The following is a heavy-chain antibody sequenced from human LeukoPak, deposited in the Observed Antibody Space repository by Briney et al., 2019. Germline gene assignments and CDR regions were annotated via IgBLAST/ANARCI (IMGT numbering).Heavy chain of an antibody. CDR3: AKDPHRYYDSSGYWGY. Sequence: GGSLRLSCEASGFTFDIYGMSWVRQAPGKGLEWVSAISGSGGSAYYAASVKGRFTVSRDNSKDTLYLQMNSLRAEDTAVYYCAKDPHRYYDSSGYWGYWGQGTLVTVSS. CDR1: GFTFDIYG. CDR2: ISGSGGSA. V-gene: IGHV3-23*01. J-gene: IGHJ4*02. D-gene: IGHD3-22*01.